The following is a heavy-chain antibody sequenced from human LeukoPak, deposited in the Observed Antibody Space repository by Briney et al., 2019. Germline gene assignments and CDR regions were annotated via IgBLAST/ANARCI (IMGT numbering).Heavy chain of an antibody. CDR2: FDPDDAET. Sequence: ASVKVSCKVSGHTVTEFSIHWVRQAPGKGLEWMGGFDPDDAETVFARTFQGRVTMTEDTSTNTAYMELTSLRSEDTAVYYCATGQTTPVLVDTLHFWGQGTLVTVSS. D-gene: IGHD4-17*01. J-gene: IGHJ4*02. CDR3: ATGQTTPVLVDTLHF. V-gene: IGHV1-24*01. CDR1: GHTVTEFS.